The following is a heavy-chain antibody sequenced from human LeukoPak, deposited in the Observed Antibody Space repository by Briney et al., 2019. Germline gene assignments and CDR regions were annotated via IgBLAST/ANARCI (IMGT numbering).Heavy chain of an antibody. CDR2: IHYSGST. V-gene: IGHV4-59*02. Sequence: SETLSLTCTVSGGSVSGYYWCWIRQPPGKGLEGIGYIHYSGSTNYNPSLKRRVTISVDTSKTQSSLKLSSVTAADTAIYYCARGGSKQWLVDDSWGQGTLVTVSS. CDR3: ARGGSKQWLVDDS. J-gene: IGHJ4*02. CDR1: GGSVSGYY. D-gene: IGHD6-19*01.